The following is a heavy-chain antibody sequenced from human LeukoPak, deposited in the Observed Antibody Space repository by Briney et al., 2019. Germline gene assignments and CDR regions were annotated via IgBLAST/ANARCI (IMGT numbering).Heavy chain of an antibody. CDR2: IYYSGST. J-gene: IGHJ4*02. V-gene: IGHV4-31*03. Sequence: SETLSLTCTVSGGSIRSGGDYWSWIRQHPGKGLEWIGSIYYSGSTNYNPSLESRVTISVDTSKNQFSLRLSSATAADTAVYYCARIPGDYYDTQGDYWGQGTLVIVSS. D-gene: IGHD3-22*01. CDR3: ARIPGDYYDTQGDY. CDR1: GGSIRSGGDY.